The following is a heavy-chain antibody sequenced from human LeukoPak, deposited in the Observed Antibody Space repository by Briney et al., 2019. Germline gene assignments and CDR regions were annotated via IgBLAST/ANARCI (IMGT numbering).Heavy chain of an antibody. Sequence: SVKVSCKASGGTFSSYAIGWVRQAPGQGLEWMGGIIPIFGIANYAQKFQGRVTITADKSTSTAYMELSSLRSEDTAVYYCARDGNCGGDCYSMDVWGQGTTVTVSS. CDR3: ARDGNCGGDCYSMDV. V-gene: IGHV1-69*10. D-gene: IGHD2-21*02. CDR1: GGTFSSYA. CDR2: IIPIFGIA. J-gene: IGHJ6*02.